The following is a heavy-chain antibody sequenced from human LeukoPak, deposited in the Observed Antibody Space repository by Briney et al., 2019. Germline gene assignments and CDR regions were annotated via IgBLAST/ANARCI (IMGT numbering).Heavy chain of an antibody. CDR2: INPSGGST. D-gene: IGHD6-6*01. V-gene: IGHV1-46*01. CDR3: ARDQGSSTAYYYYMDV. Sequence: ASVKVSCKASGYTFTGYYMHWVRQAPGQGLEWMGIINPSGGSTSYAQKFQGRVTMTRDTSTSTVYMELSSLRSEDTAVYYCARDQGSSTAYYYYMDVWGKGTTVTVSS. J-gene: IGHJ6*03. CDR1: GYTFTGYY.